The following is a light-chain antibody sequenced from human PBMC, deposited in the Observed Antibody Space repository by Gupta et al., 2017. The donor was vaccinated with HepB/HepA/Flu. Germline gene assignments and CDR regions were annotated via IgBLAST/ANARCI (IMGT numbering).Light chain of an antibody. CDR1: QSVLYSSRNKNY. CDR2: WAS. Sequence: DIVXTQXXEXLAVXXGXRAAINCKSSQSVLYSSRNKNYLALYQQRPGQPTKLLIYWASTRESGVPDRFSGSGAGTDFTLTISSLQAEDVAVYYCQQYYSTPHTFGQGTKLEIK. CDR3: QQYYSTPHT. J-gene: IGKJ2*01. V-gene: IGKV4-1*01.